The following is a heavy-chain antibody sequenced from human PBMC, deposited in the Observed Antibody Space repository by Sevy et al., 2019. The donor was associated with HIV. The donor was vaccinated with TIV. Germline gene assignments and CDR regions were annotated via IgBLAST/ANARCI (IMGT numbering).Heavy chain of an antibody. CDR2: ISGSGRYT. V-gene: IGHV3-23*01. Sequence: GGSLRLSCAASGFTFSTYAMNWVRQAPGNGLEWVSSISGSGRYTYYADSVEGRFTISRDSSKNTLYLQMNSLRADDTAVYYCAKGFCSGGSCPRDYYYYGMDVWGQGTTVTVSS. CDR1: GFTFSTYA. CDR3: AKGFCSGGSCPRDYYYYGMDV. J-gene: IGHJ6*02. D-gene: IGHD2-15*01.